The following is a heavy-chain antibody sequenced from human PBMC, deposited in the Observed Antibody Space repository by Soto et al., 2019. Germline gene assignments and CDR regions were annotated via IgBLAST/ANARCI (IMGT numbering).Heavy chain of an antibody. CDR3: AGTKYYDILTGYYEGGYYGMDV. CDR1: GFTFSSYS. CDR2: ISSSSSTI. V-gene: IGHV3-48*02. Sequence: EVQLVESGGGLVQPGGSLRLSCAASGFTFSSYSRNWVRQAPGKGLEWVSYISSSSSTIYYADSVKGRFTISRDNAKNSLYLQMNSLRDEDTAVYYCAGTKYYDILTGYYEGGYYGMDVWGQGTTVTVSS. J-gene: IGHJ6*02. D-gene: IGHD3-9*01.